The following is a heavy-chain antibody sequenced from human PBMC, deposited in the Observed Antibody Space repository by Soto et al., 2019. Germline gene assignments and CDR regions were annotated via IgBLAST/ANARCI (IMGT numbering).Heavy chain of an antibody. J-gene: IGHJ6*02. CDR2: INSDGSNT. CDR3: ARHVAVATISWGTYGMDV. D-gene: IGHD5-12*01. Sequence: EVQLVESGGGLVQPGGSLRLSCAASGFTFSSYWMHWVRRAPGEGLVWVSRINSDGSNTTYADSVKGRFTTSRDNAKNTLFLQMNSLRGEDTAVYYCARHVAVATISWGTYGMDVWGQGTTVTVSS. CDR1: GFTFSSYW. V-gene: IGHV3-74*01.